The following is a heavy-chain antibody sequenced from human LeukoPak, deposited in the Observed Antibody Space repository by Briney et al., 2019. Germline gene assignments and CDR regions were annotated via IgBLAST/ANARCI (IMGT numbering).Heavy chain of an antibody. CDR1: GFTFTSSA. V-gene: IGHV1-58*02. D-gene: IGHD3-10*01. Sequence: SVKVSCKASGFTFTSSAMQWVRQARGQRLEWIGWIVVGSGNTNYAQKFQERVTITRDMSTSIAYMELSSLRSEDTAVYYCAASLAPGYGMDVWGQGTTVTVSS. CDR2: IVVGSGNT. J-gene: IGHJ6*02. CDR3: AASLAPGYGMDV.